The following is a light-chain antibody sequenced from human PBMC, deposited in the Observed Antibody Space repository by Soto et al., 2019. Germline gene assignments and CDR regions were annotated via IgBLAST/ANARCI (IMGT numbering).Light chain of an antibody. CDR3: QQYGSSPPYT. CDR2: GSS. Sequence: EVVLTQSPGTLSLSPGERATLSCRASQTVSNNYLAWYQQKPGQAPRLLIFGSSDRATGIPDRFSGSGSGTDFTLTISRLEPEYLAVYYCQQYGSSPPYTFGQGTKLEIK. V-gene: IGKV3-20*01. J-gene: IGKJ2*01. CDR1: QTVSNNY.